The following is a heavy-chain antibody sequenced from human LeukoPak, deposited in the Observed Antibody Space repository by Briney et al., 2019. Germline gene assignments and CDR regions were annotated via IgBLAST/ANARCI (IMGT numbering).Heavy chain of an antibody. CDR3: ARQPQDVVIAPTLPFDY. CDR2: ISYSGST. Sequence: PSETLSLTCTVSGGSINSASHYWVWIRQSPGKGLEWIGTISYSGSTYYNPSLMSRVTISVDTYKNQFSLKLRSVTAADTALYYCARQPQDVVIAPTLPFDYWGQGTLVTVSS. D-gene: IGHD2/OR15-2a*01. V-gene: IGHV4-39*01. CDR1: GGSINSASHY. J-gene: IGHJ4*02.